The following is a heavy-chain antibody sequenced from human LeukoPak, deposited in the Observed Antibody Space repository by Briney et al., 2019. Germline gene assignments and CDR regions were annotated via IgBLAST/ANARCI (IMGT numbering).Heavy chain of an antibody. CDR3: AKDRGYGGYDSLDY. Sequence: PGGSLRLSCAASGFTFSSYAMPWVRQAPGKGLEWVAVISYDGSNTYYADSVKGRFTISRDNPKNTLYLQMNNLRAEDTAVYYCAKDRGYGGYDSLDYWGQGTLVTVSS. V-gene: IGHV3-30*04. CDR1: GFTFSSYA. CDR2: ISYDGSNT. J-gene: IGHJ4*02. D-gene: IGHD5-12*01.